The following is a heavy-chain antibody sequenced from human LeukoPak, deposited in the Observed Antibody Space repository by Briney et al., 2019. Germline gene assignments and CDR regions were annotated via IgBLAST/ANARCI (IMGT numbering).Heavy chain of an antibody. CDR2: ISWDGGST. CDR1: GFTFDDYA. D-gene: IGHD6-13*01. J-gene: IGHJ4*02. CDR3: ARRLPYPSSGSGGFDY. Sequence: GGSLRLSCAASGFTFDDYAMHWVRQAPGKGLEWVSLISWDGGSTYYADSVKGRFTISRDNSKNSLYLQMNSLRAEDTALYYCARRLPYPSSGSGGFDYWGQGTLVTVSS. V-gene: IGHV3-43D*03.